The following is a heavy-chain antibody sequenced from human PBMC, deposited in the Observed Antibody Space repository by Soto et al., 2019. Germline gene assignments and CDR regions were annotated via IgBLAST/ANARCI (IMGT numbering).Heavy chain of an antibody. Sequence: QVQLVQSGTEVKKPGSSVKVSCKASGDTFSFYTISWVRQAPGLGLEWVGRINPIVSMSNYAQKFQGRVSMTADKSTSTAYMELRSLRSDDTAMYFCAASYGSGYRAFDYWGQGALVIVSS. D-gene: IGHD3-10*01. CDR3: AASYGSGYRAFDY. J-gene: IGHJ4*02. CDR2: INPIVSMS. CDR1: GDTFSFYT. V-gene: IGHV1-69*02.